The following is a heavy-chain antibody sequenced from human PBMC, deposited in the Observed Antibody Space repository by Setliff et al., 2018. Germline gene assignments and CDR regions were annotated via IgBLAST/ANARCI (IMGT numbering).Heavy chain of an antibody. CDR2: IYTSWST. CDR1: GGSISNTFYY. V-gene: IGHV4-61*09. CDR3: ARPPAGLGNWYFDL. D-gene: IGHD7-27*01. J-gene: IGHJ2*01. Sequence: SETLSLTCAVSGGSISNTFYYWTWIRQPAGKGLEWIGQIYTSWSTNYNPSLKSRVTISVDTSKNQFSLKLSSVTAADTAVYYCARPPAGLGNWYFDLWGRGTLVTVSS.